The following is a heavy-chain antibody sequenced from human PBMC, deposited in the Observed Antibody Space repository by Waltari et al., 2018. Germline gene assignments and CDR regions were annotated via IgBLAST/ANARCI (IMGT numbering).Heavy chain of an antibody. J-gene: IGHJ3*02. CDR2: IWYDGINK. CDR3: ARGALFVATGGAFDI. CDR1: GFPFSSYG. V-gene: IGHV3-33*01. Sequence: QVQLVESGGGVVQPGRSLRLSCSASGFPFSSYGLHWLRQAPGKGLEWVAVIWYDGINKYYADSVKGRFTISRDNSKNTLYLQMNSLRAEDTAVYYCARGALFVATGGAFDIWGQGTMVTVSS. D-gene: IGHD5-12*01.